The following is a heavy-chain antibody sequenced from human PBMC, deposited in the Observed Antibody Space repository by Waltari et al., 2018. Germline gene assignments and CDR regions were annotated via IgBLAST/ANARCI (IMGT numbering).Heavy chain of an antibody. J-gene: IGHJ4*02. CDR1: GFTFSSYA. CDR3: ARALGDY. Sequence: QVQLVESGGGVVQPGRSLRLSCAASGFTFSSYAMHWVRQAPGKGLEWGAVISYDGSNKDYADSGKGRFTISRDHSKNTLYLQMNSLRAEDTAVYYCARALGDYWGQGTLVTVSS. V-gene: IGHV3-30-3*01. CDR2: ISYDGSNK. D-gene: IGHD7-27*01.